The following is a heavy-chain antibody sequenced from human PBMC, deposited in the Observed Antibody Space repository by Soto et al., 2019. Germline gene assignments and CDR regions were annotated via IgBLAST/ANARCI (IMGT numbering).Heavy chain of an antibody. D-gene: IGHD2-15*01. CDR1: GLPFIIYP. Sequence: VQLLESGGGLVQPGGPLRLFCGASGLPFIIYPMRWVRQVPGKGLEWVSTISETADRAYYADSMRGRFTISRDNSKNALYLQMNSLRAEDTAVYYCARPYGGKIGDALDLWGQGTTVTVSS. CDR3: ARPYGGKIGDALDL. V-gene: IGHV3-23*01. J-gene: IGHJ3*01. CDR2: ISETADRA.